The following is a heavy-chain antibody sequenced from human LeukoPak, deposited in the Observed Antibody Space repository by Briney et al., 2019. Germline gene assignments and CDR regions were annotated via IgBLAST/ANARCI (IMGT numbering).Heavy chain of an antibody. CDR2: INPNSGGT. D-gene: IGHD5-12*01. CDR3: MRAEGEWLRVPDF. CDR1: GYTFTGYY. J-gene: IGHJ4*02. Sequence: ASVKVSCKASGYTFTGYYIHWVRQAPGQGLEWMGWINPNSGGTIYAQNFQGRVTMIRDTSTSTAYMELTRLRSDDTAVYYCMRAEGEWLRVPDFWGQGTLVTVSS. V-gene: IGHV1-2*02.